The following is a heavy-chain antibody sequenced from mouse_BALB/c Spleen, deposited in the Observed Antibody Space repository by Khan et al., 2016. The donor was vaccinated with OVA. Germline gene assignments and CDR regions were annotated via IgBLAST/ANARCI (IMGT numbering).Heavy chain of an antibody. CDR3: TRGYGNYVRYYFDY. CDR2: IDPYYGGA. V-gene: IGHV1-39*01. D-gene: IGHD2-10*02. CDR1: GYSFTGYN. Sequence: EVQLQQSGPELEKPGASVKISCKASGYSFTGYNMNWVKQSNGKSLEWIGNIDPYYGGATYNQKFKGKATLTVEKSSSTAYMQLKSLTSEDSAVYYCTRGYGNYVRYYFDYWGQGTTLTVSS. J-gene: IGHJ2*01.